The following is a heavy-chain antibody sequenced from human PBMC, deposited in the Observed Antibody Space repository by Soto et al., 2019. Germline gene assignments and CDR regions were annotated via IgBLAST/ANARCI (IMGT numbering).Heavy chain of an antibody. CDR2: TYYSGST. J-gene: IGHJ6*02. CDR3: ARDLLGYCSSTSCPNDYSYGMDG. Sequence: PSETLSLTCTVSGGSISSGDYYWSWIRQPPGKGLEWIGYTYYSGSTYYNPSLKSRVTISVDTSKNQFSLKLSSVTAADTAVYYCARDLLGYCSSTSCPNDYSYGMDGWGQGTTVTVS. V-gene: IGHV4-30-4*01. CDR1: GGSISSGDYY. D-gene: IGHD2-2*01.